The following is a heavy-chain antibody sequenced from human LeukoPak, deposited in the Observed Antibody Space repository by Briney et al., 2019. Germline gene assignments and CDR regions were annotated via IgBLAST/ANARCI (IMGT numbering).Heavy chain of an antibody. Sequence: SETLSLTCTVSGDSINGYYWSCIRQPPGKGLEWIGYIYYSGSTYYNPSLKSRVTISVDTSKKQFSLKLSSVTAADTAVYYCARGDRLGRDYWGQGTLVTVSS. D-gene: IGHD3-9*01. CDR2: IYYSGST. CDR3: ARGDRLGRDY. CDR1: GDSINGYY. V-gene: IGHV4-59*06. J-gene: IGHJ4*02.